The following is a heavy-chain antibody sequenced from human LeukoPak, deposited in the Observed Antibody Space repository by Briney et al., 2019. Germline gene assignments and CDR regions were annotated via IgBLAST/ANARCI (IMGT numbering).Heavy chain of an antibody. V-gene: IGHV3-23*01. CDR2: ISGSGGST. D-gene: IGHD4-17*01. Sequence: GGSLRLSCAASGFTFSSYAMSWVRQAPGKGLEWVSAISGSGGSTYYADSVKGRFSISRDNSKNTLSLQMNSLRAEDTAVYYCAKDRTGAYRIFDYWGQGTLVTVSS. CDR1: GFTFSSYA. J-gene: IGHJ4*02. CDR3: AKDRTGAYRIFDY.